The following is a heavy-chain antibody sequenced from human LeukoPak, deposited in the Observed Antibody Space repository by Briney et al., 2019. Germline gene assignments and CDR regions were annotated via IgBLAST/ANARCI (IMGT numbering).Heavy chain of an antibody. CDR1: GFTVSSNY. J-gene: IGHJ3*02. V-gene: IGHV3-66*01. CDR3: ARTGCSGGNCYASSGDAFDI. D-gene: IGHD2-15*01. Sequence: GGSLRLSCAASGFTVSSNYMNWVRQAPGKGLEWVSIIYSGGTTYYADSVKGRFTISRDNSKNMVDLQMNSLRVGDTAVYYCARTGCSGGNCYASSGDAFDIWGQGTMVTVSS. CDR2: IYSGGTT.